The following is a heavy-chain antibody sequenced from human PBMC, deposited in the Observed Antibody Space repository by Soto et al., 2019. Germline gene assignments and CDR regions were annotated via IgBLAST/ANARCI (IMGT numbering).Heavy chain of an antibody. Sequence: QVQLQESGPGLVKPSETLSLTCTVSGGSIGSSYWTWIRQPAGKGLEWIRRIYTIGSTNFNPSLRSRLTMSVDTSKNQFSLKLSSVTAADSAVYYCARALVGGPFDYWGQGTLVTVSS. CDR2: IYTIGST. CDR1: GGSIGSSY. CDR3: ARALVGGPFDY. J-gene: IGHJ4*02. D-gene: IGHD1-26*01. V-gene: IGHV4-4*07.